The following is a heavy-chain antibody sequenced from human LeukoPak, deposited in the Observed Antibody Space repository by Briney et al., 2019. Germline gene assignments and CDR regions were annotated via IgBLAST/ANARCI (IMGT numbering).Heavy chain of an antibody. CDR1: GGSFSGYY. CDR2: INHSGST. D-gene: IGHD7-27*01. J-gene: IGHJ3*02. CDR3: ARHWGFAFDI. Sequence: SETLSLTCAVYGGSFSGYYWSWIRQPPGKGPEWIEEINHSGSTNYNPSLKSRVTISVDTSKNQFSLKLSSVTAADTAVYYCARHWGFAFDIWGQGTMVTVSS. V-gene: IGHV4-34*01.